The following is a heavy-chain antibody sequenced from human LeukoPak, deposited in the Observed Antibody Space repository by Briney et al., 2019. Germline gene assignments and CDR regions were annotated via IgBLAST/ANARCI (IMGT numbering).Heavy chain of an antibody. CDR3: ARDGRDGYNYAFDY. Sequence: SETLSLTCTVSGGSISSYYWSWIRQPPGKGLEWIGYIYYSGSTNYNPSLKSRVTISVDTSKNQFSLKLSSVTAADTAVYYCARDGRDGYNYAFDYWGQGTLVTVFS. CDR1: GGSISSYY. D-gene: IGHD5-24*01. CDR2: IYYSGST. J-gene: IGHJ4*02. V-gene: IGHV4-59*01.